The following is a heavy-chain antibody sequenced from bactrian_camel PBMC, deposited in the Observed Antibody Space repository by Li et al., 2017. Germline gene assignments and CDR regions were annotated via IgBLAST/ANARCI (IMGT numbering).Heavy chain of an antibody. CDR1: KDTSVNYV. D-gene: IGHD6*01. V-gene: IGHV3S63*01. CDR2: IDANGGI. Sequence: VQLVESGGGSVQAGGSLRLSCSASKDTSVNYVMGWFRQAPDKEREGVAVIDANGGISYADSVQGRFTISKDNANNTLYLQMNSLEPGDTAMYYCASTGDGWSDKEIRTCGPENSGEYDYWGQGTQVTVS. J-gene: IGHJ4*01. CDR3: ASTGDGWSDKEIRTCGPENSGEYDY.